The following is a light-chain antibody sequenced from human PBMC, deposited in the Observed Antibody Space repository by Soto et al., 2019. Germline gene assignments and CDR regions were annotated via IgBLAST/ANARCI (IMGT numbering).Light chain of an antibody. CDR1: QSVSSSY. Sequence: DTVLTQSPGTLSLSPGERATLSCRASQSVSSSYLAWYQQKPGQAPRLLIYGASSRATGIPDRFSGSGSGTDFTLTISRLEPEDFAVYYCQQYGSSPPRTFGQGTKVE. CDR2: GAS. V-gene: IGKV3-20*01. J-gene: IGKJ1*01. CDR3: QQYGSSPPRT.